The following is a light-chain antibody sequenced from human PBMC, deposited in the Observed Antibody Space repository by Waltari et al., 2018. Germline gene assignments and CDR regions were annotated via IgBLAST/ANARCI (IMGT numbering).Light chain of an antibody. CDR2: GVS. V-gene: IGKV3-15*01. Sequence: EMLMPQSPATLSVSPGERATLSCRARQSVGNNLAWYQQKPGQAPRLLIYGVSTRATGVPVRFSGSGSGTEFTLTISSLQSEDFAVYYCHQYNNWPPGTFGQGTKLEIK. CDR1: QSVGNN. CDR3: HQYNNWPPGT. J-gene: IGKJ2*02.